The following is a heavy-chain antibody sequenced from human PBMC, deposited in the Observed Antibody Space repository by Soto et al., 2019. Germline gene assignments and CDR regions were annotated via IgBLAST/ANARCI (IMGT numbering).Heavy chain of an antibody. CDR3: AYRVGSRGSFDF. Sequence: QITLKESGPTLVKPTQTLTLTCTFSGFSLTTSGVCVGWIRQPPGKALEWVAFIYWNDDKRYSPSLKSRLTITKDNSKKQVALTRTDIDPVDTATYYCAYRVGSRGSFDFWGPVTLVNVSS. D-gene: IGHD6-25*01. J-gene: IGHJ4*02. CDR1: GFSLTTSGVC. CDR2: IYWNDDK. V-gene: IGHV2-5*01.